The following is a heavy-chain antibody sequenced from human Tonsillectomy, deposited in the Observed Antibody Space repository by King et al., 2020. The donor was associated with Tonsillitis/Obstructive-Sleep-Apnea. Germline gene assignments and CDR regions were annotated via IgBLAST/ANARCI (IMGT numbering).Heavy chain of an antibody. CDR3: ARFQVVPAAMLDY. Sequence: VQLVESGGGLVQPGGSLRLSCAASGFTFSNYWMYWVRQAPGKGLGWVSRINGDGSSTSYADSVKGRFTISRDNARDTLYLQMNSLRAEDTAVYYCARFQVVPAAMLDYWGQGTLVTVSS. CDR1: GFTFSNYW. V-gene: IGHV3-74*01. D-gene: IGHD2-2*01. CDR2: INGDGSST. J-gene: IGHJ4*02.